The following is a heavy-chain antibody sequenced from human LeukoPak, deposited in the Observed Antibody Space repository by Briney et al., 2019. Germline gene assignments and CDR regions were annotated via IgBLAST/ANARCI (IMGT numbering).Heavy chain of an antibody. CDR3: ARGEYGSGSYSGY. V-gene: IGHV1-18*04. D-gene: IGHD3-10*01. CDR2: ISAYNGNK. Sequence: ASVQVTCQASDCTFTSYGFSGVGQAPGQGVEGMGWISAYNGNKNYAQKLQGRVTMTTDTSTSTAYMELRSLRSDDTAVYYCARGEYGSGSYSGYWGQGTLVTVSS. CDR1: DCTFTSYG. J-gene: IGHJ4*02.